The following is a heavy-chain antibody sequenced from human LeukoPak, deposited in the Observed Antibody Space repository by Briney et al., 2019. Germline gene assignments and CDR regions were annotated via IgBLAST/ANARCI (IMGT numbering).Heavy chain of an antibody. CDR2: MYYSGTT. V-gene: IGHV4-59*01. Sequence: SETLSLTCTVSGGSITSYYRSWIRQSPGRGLEWIGFMYYSGTTNYNPSLKSRVTISLGMSKNQFSLKLSSVTAADTAVYYCARLPMAVTPHVDYWGQGTLVTVSS. D-gene: IGHD2-21*02. CDR3: ARLPMAVTPHVDY. CDR1: GGSITSYY. J-gene: IGHJ4*02.